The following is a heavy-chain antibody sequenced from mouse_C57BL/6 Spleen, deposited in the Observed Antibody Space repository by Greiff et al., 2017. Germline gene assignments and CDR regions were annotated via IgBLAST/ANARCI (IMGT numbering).Heavy chain of an antibody. V-gene: IGHV1-64*01. CDR3: ARESYYGSSYAMDY. CDR1: GYTFTSYW. D-gene: IGHD1-1*01. Sequence: QVQLQQPGAELVKPGASVKLSCKASGYTFTSYWMHWVKQRPGQGLEWIGMIHPNSGSTNYNEKFKSKATLTVDKSSSTAYMQLSSLTSEDSAVXYCARESYYGSSYAMDYWGQGTSVTVSS. J-gene: IGHJ4*01. CDR2: IHPNSGST.